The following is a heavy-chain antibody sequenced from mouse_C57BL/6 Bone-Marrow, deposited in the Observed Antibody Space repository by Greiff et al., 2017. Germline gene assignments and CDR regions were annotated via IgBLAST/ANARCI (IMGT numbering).Heavy chain of an antibody. D-gene: IGHD1-1*01. CDR1: GFNIKDDY. J-gene: IGHJ2*01. CDR3: TTGGYGLDY. Sequence: EVQLQQSGAELVRPGASVKLSCTASGFNIKDDYMHWVKQRPEQGLEWIGWIDPENGDTEYASKFQGKATITADTSSNTAYLQLSSLTSEDTAVYYCTTGGYGLDYWGQGTTLTVSS. V-gene: IGHV14-4*01. CDR2: IDPENGDT.